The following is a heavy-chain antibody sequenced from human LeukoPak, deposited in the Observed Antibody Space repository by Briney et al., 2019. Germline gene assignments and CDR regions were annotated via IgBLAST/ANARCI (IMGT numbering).Heavy chain of an antibody. CDR3: ARSRENYDFWSGYDY. CDR1: GGSISSYY. D-gene: IGHD3-3*01. CDR2: IYHTGST. Sequence: SETLSLTCTVSGGSISSYYWSWIRQPPGKGLEWIGYIYHTGSTNYNPALKSRVTISVDTSKNQFSLKLSSVTAADTAVYYCARSRENYDFWSGYDYWGQGTLVTVSS. V-gene: IGHV4-59*01. J-gene: IGHJ4*02.